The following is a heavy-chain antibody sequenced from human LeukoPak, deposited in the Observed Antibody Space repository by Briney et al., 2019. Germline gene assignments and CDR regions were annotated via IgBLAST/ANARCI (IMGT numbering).Heavy chain of an antibody. CDR3: ARLADIAAANWFDP. D-gene: IGHD6-13*01. CDR2: IYPGDSDT. J-gene: IGHJ5*02. CDR1: GYSFTSYW. V-gene: IGHV5-51*01. Sequence: GESLRISCKGSGYSFTSYWISWVRQMPGKGLEWMGIIYPGDSDTRYSPSFQGQVTISADKSISTAYLQWSSLKASDTAMYYCARLADIAAANWFDPWGQGTLVTVSS.